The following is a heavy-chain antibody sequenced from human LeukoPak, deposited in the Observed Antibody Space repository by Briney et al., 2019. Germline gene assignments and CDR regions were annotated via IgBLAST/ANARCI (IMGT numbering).Heavy chain of an antibody. V-gene: IGHV3-7*01. CDR1: GLTFGDYA. D-gene: IGHD1-26*01. J-gene: IGHJ3*02. Sequence: GGSLRLSCTASGLTFGDYAMSWVRQAPGRGLERVANIKEDGSEKYYVDSVKGRFTISRDNAKNSLYLQMNSLRAEDTAVYYCARGGADYAFDIWGQGTMVTVSS. CDR3: ARGGADYAFDI. CDR2: IKEDGSEK.